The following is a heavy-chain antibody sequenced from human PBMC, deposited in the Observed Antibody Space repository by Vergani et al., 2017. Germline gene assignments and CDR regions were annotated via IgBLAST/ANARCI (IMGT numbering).Heavy chain of an antibody. CDR2: IQFDGSNQ. J-gene: IGHJ4*02. D-gene: IGHD3-16*01. Sequence: QGQLVESGGGVVQRGGSLRLSCATSGFTLSNYDMQWIRQGPGKGLEFVAFIQFDGSNQYYADSVKGRFTLSRDFSKNTLYLQMNSLGTDDTATYYCAKHFRGWGIDYWGQGTQVIVSS. CDR1: GFTLSNYD. V-gene: IGHV3-30*02. CDR3: AKHFRGWGIDY.